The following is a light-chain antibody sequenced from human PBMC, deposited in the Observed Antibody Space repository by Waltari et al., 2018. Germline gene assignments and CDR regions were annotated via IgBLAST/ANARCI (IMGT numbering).Light chain of an antibody. CDR2: GVN. CDR3: SSYAGSVV. J-gene: IGLJ3*02. Sequence: QSALTQPASVSGSRGQSITISCTGSSSDIGSDNFVSWYQHPPGKAPKLLIYGVNNRPSGVSNRFSGSKSGNTASLTISGLQAEDEADYYCSSYAGSVVFGGGTKLTVL. CDR1: SSDIGSDNF. V-gene: IGLV2-23*02.